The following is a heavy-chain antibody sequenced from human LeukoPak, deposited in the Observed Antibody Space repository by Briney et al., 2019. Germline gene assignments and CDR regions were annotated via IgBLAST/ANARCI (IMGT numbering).Heavy chain of an antibody. J-gene: IGHJ4*02. CDR2: IYSDGST. Sequence: PGGSLRLSCAASGFTVGNNYMSWVRQAPGKGLEWLSIIYSDGSTYYADSVKGRFTISRDNAKNSLYLQMNSLRAEDTAVYYCARDKFYGGNSEDYWGQGTLVTVSS. V-gene: IGHV3-53*01. D-gene: IGHD4-23*01. CDR3: ARDKFYGGNSEDY. CDR1: GFTVGNNY.